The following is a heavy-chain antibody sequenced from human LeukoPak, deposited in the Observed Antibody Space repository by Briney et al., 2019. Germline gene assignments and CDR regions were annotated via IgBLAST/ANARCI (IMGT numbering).Heavy chain of an antibody. D-gene: IGHD1-14*01. V-gene: IGHV1-18*01. J-gene: IGHJ6*03. CDR3: ARDRSSGGIYYYCYMDV. Sequence: ASVKVSCKASGYTFTSYGISWVRQAPGQGLEWKGWISAYNGNTNYAQKLQGRVTMTTDTSTSTAYMELRSLRSDDTAVYYCARDRSSGGIYYYCYMDVWGKGTTVTGSS. CDR2: ISAYNGNT. CDR1: GYTFTSYG.